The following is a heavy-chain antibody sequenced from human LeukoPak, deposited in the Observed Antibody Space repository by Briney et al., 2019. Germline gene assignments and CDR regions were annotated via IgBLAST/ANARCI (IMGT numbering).Heavy chain of an antibody. CDR3: ARGVRGSGRPMPRSSLFYGMDV. D-gene: IGHD3-10*01. CDR1: GGSISSYY. J-gene: IGHJ6*02. CDR2: IYYSGST. Sequence: SETLSLTCTVSGGSISSYYWSWIRQPPGKGLEWIGYIYYSGSTNYNPSLKSRVTISVDTSKNQFSLKLSSVTAADTAVYYCARGVRGSGRPMPRSSLFYGMDVWGQGTTVTVSS. V-gene: IGHV4-59*01.